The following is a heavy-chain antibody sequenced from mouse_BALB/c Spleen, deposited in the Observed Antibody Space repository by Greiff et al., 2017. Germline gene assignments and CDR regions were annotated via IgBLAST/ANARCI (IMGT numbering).Heavy chain of an antibody. Sequence: EVQLQESGPELVKPGASVKISCTASGYSFTGYYMHWVKQSHVKSLEWIGRINPYNGATSYNQNFKDKASLTVDKSSSTSYLELQSLTSEDSAVYYWAKRRSDSSGSYAIGYGGRETAVTVSS. CDR1: GYSFTGYY. V-gene: IGHV1-31*01. D-gene: IGHD3-2*01. CDR3: AKRRSDSSGSYAIGY. CDR2: INPYNGAT. J-gene: IGHJ4*01.